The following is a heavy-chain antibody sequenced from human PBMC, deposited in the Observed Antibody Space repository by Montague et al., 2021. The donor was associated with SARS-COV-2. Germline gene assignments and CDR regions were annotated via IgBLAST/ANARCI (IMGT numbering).Heavy chain of an antibody. V-gene: IGHV2-70*01. CDR1: GFSLSTSGMC. J-gene: IGHJ3*02. CDR3: ARIWGATRGDAFDI. D-gene: IGHD1-26*01. Sequence: PALVKPTQTLTLTCTFSGFSLSTSGMCVSWIRQPPGKALEWLALIDWDDDKYYSTSLKTRFTISKDTSKNQVVLTMTNMDPVDTATYYCARIWGATRGDAFDIWGQGAMVTVSS. CDR2: IDWDDDK.